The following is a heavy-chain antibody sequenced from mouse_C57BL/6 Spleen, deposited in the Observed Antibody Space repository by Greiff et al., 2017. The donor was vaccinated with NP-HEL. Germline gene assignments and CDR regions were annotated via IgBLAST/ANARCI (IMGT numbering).Heavy chain of an antibody. CDR2: ISNGGGST. J-gene: IGHJ2*01. Sequence: EVHLVESGGGLVQPGGSLKLSCAASGFTFSDYYMYWVRQTPEKRLEWVAYISNGGGSTYYPDTVKGRFTISRDNAKNTLYLQMSRLKSEDTAMYYCARTPDGYYFDYWGQGTTLTVSS. CDR1: GFTFSDYY. V-gene: IGHV5-12*01. D-gene: IGHD2-3*01. CDR3: ARTPDGYYFDY.